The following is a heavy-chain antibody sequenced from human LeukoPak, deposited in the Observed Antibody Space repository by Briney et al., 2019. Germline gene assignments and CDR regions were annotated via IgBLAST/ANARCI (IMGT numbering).Heavy chain of an antibody. CDR3: AREWERLFDY. CDR1: GSSISSYY. Sequence: SETLSLTCTVSGSSISSYYWSWIRQPPGKGLEWIGYIYYSGSTNYNPSLKSRVTISVDTSKNQFSLKLSSVTAADTAVYYCAREWERLFDYWGQGTLVTVSS. J-gene: IGHJ4*02. V-gene: IGHV4-59*01. D-gene: IGHD1-26*01. CDR2: IYYSGST.